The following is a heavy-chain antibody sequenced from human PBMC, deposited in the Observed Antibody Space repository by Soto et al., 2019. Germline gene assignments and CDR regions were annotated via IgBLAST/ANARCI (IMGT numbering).Heavy chain of an antibody. V-gene: IGHV3-73*02. CDR2: VRSKIHNYAT. CDR3: SRHEEGRRMVFYGMDV. J-gene: IGHJ6*02. Sequence: QLVESGGGLVQAGGCRRLSCSASGFTFSRSDLHWVRQAPGKGLEWVGRVRSKIHNYATSFADSVRGRFTISRNDSDNTVSLEMSGLKSEDTALYYCSRHEEGRRMVFYGMDVWGQGTTVTVSS. CDR1: GFTFSRSD. D-gene: IGHD2-8*01.